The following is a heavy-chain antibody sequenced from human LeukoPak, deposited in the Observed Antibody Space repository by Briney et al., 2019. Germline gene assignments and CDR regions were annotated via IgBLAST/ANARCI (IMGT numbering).Heavy chain of an antibody. J-gene: IGHJ3*02. CDR2: MNPNSGNT. CDR3: ARDVVPANAFDI. D-gene: IGHD2-2*01. CDR1: GYTFTSYD. Sequence: GASVKVSCKASGYTFTSYDINWVRQATGQGLEWMGWMNPNSGNTGYAQKFQGRVTMTRNTSVSTAYMELSSLRSEDTAVYYCARDVVPANAFDIWGQGTMVTVSS. V-gene: IGHV1-8*01.